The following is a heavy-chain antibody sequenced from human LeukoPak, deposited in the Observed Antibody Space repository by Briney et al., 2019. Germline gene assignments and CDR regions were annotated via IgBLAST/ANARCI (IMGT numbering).Heavy chain of an antibody. CDR3: ARGPYSSSWYLQSYYYYYMDV. Sequence: ASVKVSCKASGYTFTSYDINWLRQAAGQGLEWMGWMNPNSGNTGYAQKLQGRVTMTRNTSISTAYMDLSSLRSDDTAVYYCARGPYSSSWYLQSYYYYYMDVWAKGPRSPSP. CDR2: MNPNSGNT. V-gene: IGHV1-8*01. J-gene: IGHJ6*03. CDR1: GYTFTSYD. D-gene: IGHD6-13*01.